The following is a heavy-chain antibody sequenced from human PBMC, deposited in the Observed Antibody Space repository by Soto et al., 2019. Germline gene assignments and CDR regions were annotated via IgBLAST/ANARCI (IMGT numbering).Heavy chain of an antibody. D-gene: IGHD4-4*01. J-gene: IGHJ4*02. Sequence: GGSLRLSCAASGFTVSSNYMSWVRQAPGKGLEWVSVICSGGSTYYADSVKGRFTISRDNSKNTLYLQMNSLRAEDTAVYYCARVSKPLYSNYFDYWGQGTLVTVSS. CDR2: ICSGGST. CDR3: ARVSKPLYSNYFDY. V-gene: IGHV3-53*01. CDR1: GFTVSSNY.